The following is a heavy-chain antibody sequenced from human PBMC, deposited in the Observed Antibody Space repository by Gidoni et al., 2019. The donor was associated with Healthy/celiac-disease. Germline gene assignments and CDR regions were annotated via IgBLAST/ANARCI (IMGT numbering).Heavy chain of an antibody. J-gene: IGHJ4*02. D-gene: IGHD3-22*01. CDR2: RKQDGSDK. CDR3: ARDLGDSSGYYFDY. Sequence: EVQLVESGGDLVQPGGSLRLSCAASGFTFSSYWLSWVRQAPGKGLEWVANRKQDGSDKYYVDSVKGRFTISRDNAKNSLYLQMNSLRAEDTAVYYCARDLGDSSGYYFDYWGQGILVTVSS. CDR1: GFTFSSYW. V-gene: IGHV3-7*01.